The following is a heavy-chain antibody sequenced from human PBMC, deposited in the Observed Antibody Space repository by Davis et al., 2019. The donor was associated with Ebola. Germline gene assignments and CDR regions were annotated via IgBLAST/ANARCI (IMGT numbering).Heavy chain of an antibody. CDR3: ARDLVPAANERYYYYGMDV. CDR1: GYTFTGFY. Sequence: ASVKVSCKASGYTFTGFYMHWVRQAPGQGLEWMGWINPNSGGTNYAQKFQGRVTMTRDTSISTAYMELSRLRSDDTAVYYCARDLVPAANERYYYYGMDVWGQGTTVTVSS. J-gene: IGHJ6*02. V-gene: IGHV1-2*02. CDR2: INPNSGGT. D-gene: IGHD2-2*01.